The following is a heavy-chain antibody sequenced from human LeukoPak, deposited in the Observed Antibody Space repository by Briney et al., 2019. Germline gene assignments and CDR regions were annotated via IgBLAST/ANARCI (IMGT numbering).Heavy chain of an antibody. D-gene: IGHD2-2*01. Sequence: GGSLRLSCAASGFTFSRYAMSWVREAPGKGLEWVSAISGSGGSTYYADSVKGRFTISRDNSKNTLYLQMNSLRAEDTAVYYCAKHTVVVPAAATNDAFDIWGQGTMVTVSS. J-gene: IGHJ3*02. CDR1: GFTFSRYA. CDR3: AKHTVVVPAAATNDAFDI. CDR2: ISGSGGST. V-gene: IGHV3-23*01.